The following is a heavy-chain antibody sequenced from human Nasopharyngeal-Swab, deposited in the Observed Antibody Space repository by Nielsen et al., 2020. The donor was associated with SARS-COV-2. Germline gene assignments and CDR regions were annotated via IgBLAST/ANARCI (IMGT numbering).Heavy chain of an antibody. J-gene: IGHJ4*02. Sequence: WIRQPPGKGLEWIGYIYYSGSTNYNPSLKSRVTISVDKSKNQFSLKLSSATAADTAVYYCATRRHGHWGQGTLVTVSS. CDR2: IYYSGST. D-gene: IGHD3/OR15-3a*01. CDR3: ATRRHGH. V-gene: IGHV4-61*05.